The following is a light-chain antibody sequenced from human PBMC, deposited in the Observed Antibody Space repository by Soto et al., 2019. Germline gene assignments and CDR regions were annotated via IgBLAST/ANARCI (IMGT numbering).Light chain of an antibody. V-gene: IGLV1-44*01. CDR3: ASWDDSLNAGV. Sequence: QAVVTQPPSASGTPGQRVIISCSGSSSNIGNNIVSWYQQVPGTAPKLLIYDNNQRPSGVPDRFSGSKSGTSASLAISGLQSEDEADYYCASWDDSLNAGVFGGGTKLTVL. CDR1: SSNIGNNI. CDR2: DNN. J-gene: IGLJ3*02.